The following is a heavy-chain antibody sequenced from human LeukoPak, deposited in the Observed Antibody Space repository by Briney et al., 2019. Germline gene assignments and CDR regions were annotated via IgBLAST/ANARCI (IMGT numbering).Heavy chain of an antibody. Sequence: ASVKVSCKASGYTFTSYYMHWVRQAPGQGLEWMGIINPSGGSTSYAQKFRGRVTMTRDTSTSTVYMELSSLRSEDTAVYYCARAGYCSGGSCYSGNWFDPWGQGTLVTVSS. V-gene: IGHV1-46*01. CDR1: GYTFTSYY. J-gene: IGHJ5*02. D-gene: IGHD2-15*01. CDR3: ARAGYCSGGSCYSGNWFDP. CDR2: INPSGGST.